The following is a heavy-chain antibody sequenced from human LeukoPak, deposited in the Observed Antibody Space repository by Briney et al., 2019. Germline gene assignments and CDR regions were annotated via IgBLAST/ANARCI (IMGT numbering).Heavy chain of an antibody. CDR1: GGSISSSSYY. Sequence: PSETLSLTCTVSGGSISSSSYYWGWIRQPPGKGLEWIGSISYSGSTLYNPSLKSRVTISVDTSKNQFSLKLSSVTAADTAVYYCARSGSGYLRYYFDYWGQGTLVTVSS. CDR2: ISYSGST. V-gene: IGHV4-39*07. J-gene: IGHJ4*02. D-gene: IGHD5-12*01. CDR3: ARSGSGYLRYYFDY.